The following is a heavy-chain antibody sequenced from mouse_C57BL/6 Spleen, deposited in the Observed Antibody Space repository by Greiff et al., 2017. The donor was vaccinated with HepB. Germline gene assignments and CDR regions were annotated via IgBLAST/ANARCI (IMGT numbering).Heavy chain of an antibody. J-gene: IGHJ4*01. V-gene: IGHV5-9*01. CDR1: GFTFSSYT. D-gene: IGHD2-1*01. CDR3: ARQLLSYYAMDY. CDR2: ISGGGGNT. Sequence: DVHLVESGGGLVKPGGSLKLSCAASGFTFSSYTMSWVRQTPEKRLEWVATISGGGGNTYYPDSVKGRFTISRDNAKNTLYLQMSSLRSEDTALYYCARQLLSYYAMDYWGQGTSVTVSS.